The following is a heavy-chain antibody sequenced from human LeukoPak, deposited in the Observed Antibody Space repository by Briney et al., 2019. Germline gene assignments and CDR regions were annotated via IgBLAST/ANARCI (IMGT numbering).Heavy chain of an antibody. CDR3: ARDVLGGITMMDVQDD. CDR2: ISYDGSNK. CDR1: GLTFSSYA. D-gene: IGHD3-22*01. Sequence: PGGSLRLSCAASGLTFSSYAMHWVRQAPGKGLEWVAVISYDGSNKYYADSAKGRFTISRDNSKDTLYLQMNSLGAEDTAVYFFARDVLGGITMMDVQDDWGQGTLVTVSS. J-gene: IGHJ4*02. V-gene: IGHV3-30*14.